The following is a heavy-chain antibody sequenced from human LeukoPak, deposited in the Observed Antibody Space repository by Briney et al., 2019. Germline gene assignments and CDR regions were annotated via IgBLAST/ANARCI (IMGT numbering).Heavy chain of an antibody. D-gene: IGHD6-13*01. Sequence: SETLSLTCTVSGGSISSYYWSWIRQPPGKGLEFIGYIYYSGSTNYNPSLKSRVTIPVDTSKNQSSLKLSSVTAADTAVYYCARRSWFVDYWGQGTLVTVSS. CDR3: ARRSWFVDY. CDR1: GGSISSYY. J-gene: IGHJ4*02. CDR2: IYYSGST. V-gene: IGHV4-59*08.